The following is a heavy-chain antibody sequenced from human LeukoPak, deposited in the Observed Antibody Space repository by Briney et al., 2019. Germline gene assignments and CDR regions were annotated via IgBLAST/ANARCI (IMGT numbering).Heavy chain of an antibody. CDR1: GFRFSDYS. Sequence: GGSLRLSCAASGFRFSDYSMNWVRQAPGKGLEWISYVGIDSGNTNYADSVKGRFTISGDKAKNSLYLQMNSLRVEDTAVYYCARDYKYAFDNWGQGTLVTVSS. V-gene: IGHV3-48*01. J-gene: IGHJ4*02. CDR2: VGIDSGNT. CDR3: ARDYKYAFDN. D-gene: IGHD5-24*01.